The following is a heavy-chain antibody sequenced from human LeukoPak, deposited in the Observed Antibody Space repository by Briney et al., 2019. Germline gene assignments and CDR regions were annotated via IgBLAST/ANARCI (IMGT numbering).Heavy chain of an antibody. CDR2: INHSGST. CDR3: ARGKLYYYYYMDV. Sequence: SETLSLTCAVYGGSFSGYYCRWIRQPPGKGLEWIGEINHSGSTNYNPSLKSRVTISVDTSKNQFSLKQSAVTAADTAVCYCARGKLYYYYYMDVWGKGTTVTVSS. CDR1: GGSFSGYY. V-gene: IGHV4-34*01. D-gene: IGHD1-26*01. J-gene: IGHJ6*03.